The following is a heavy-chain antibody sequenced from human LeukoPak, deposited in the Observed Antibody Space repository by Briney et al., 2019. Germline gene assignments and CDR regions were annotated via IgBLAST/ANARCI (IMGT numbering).Heavy chain of an antibody. CDR2: ISRSGTYR. CDR3: AREPTHSWNLAGLFDY. D-gene: IGHD1-20*01. V-gene: IGHV3-21*01. J-gene: IGHJ4*02. Sequence: GGSLRLSCAASGFTFSSYSMNWVRQAPGKGLEWVLSISRSGTYRYYADSVKGRFTISRDDAKNSLYLQMNSLRDEDTAVYYCAREPTHSWNLAGLFDYWGQGTLVTVSS. CDR1: GFTFSSYS.